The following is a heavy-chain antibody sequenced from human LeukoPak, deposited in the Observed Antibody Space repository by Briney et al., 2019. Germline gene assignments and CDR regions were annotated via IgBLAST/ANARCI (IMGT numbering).Heavy chain of an antibody. D-gene: IGHD6-13*01. CDR2: INSKSNGGTT. V-gene: IGHV3-15*01. CDR1: GFTFTNAW. Sequence: PGGSLRLSCAASGFTFTNAWLSWVRQAPGKGLEWVGRINSKSNGGTTDYAAPVKGRFTISRDDSKTTLYLQMNSLKTEDTAVYFCTTDVVAAGPFDFWGQGTLVTVSS. J-gene: IGHJ4*02. CDR3: TTDVVAAGPFDF.